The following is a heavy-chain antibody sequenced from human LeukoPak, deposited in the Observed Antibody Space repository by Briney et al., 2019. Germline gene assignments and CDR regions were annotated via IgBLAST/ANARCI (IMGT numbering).Heavy chain of an antibody. J-gene: IGHJ5*02. CDR3: ARTYYYGSGSYRNNWFDP. CDR2: INTNSGGT. Sequence: ASVKVSCKASGYTFTGYYMHWVRHTPGQGLEWMGRINTNSGGTNYAQKFQGRVTMTRDTSISTAYMELSRLRSDDTAVYYCARTYYYGSGSYRNNWFDPWGQGTLVTVSS. V-gene: IGHV1-2*06. CDR1: GYTFTGYY. D-gene: IGHD3-10*01.